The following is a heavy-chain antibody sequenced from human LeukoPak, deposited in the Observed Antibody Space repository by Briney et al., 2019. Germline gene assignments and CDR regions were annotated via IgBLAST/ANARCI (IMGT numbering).Heavy chain of an antibody. Sequence: PSQTLSLTCTVSGGSISSGDYYWSWIRQPPGKGLEWIGYIYYSGSTYYNPSLKSRITISADTSKNQFSLKLSSVTAADTAVYYCAASPYYYGSGSYYKGSYWGQGTLVTVSS. J-gene: IGHJ4*02. D-gene: IGHD3-10*01. V-gene: IGHV4-30-4*01. CDR3: AASPYYYGSGSYYKGSY. CDR2: IYYSGST. CDR1: GGSISSGDYY.